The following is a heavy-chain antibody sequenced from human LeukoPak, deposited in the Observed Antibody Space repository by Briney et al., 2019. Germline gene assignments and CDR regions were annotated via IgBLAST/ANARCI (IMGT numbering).Heavy chain of an antibody. CDR3: ARGDAFDI. CDR1: GGSISSGGYY. V-gene: IGHV4-30-2*01. Sequence: SETLSLTCTVSGGSISSGGYYWSWIRQPPGKGLEWIGYIYHSGSTYYNPSLKSRVTISVDRSKNQFSLKLSSVTAADTAVYYCARGDAFDIWGQGTMVTVSS. CDR2: IYHSGST. J-gene: IGHJ3*02.